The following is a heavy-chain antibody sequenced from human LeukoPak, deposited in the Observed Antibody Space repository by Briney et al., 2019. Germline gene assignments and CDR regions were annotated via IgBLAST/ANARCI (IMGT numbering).Heavy chain of an antibody. CDR2: IYYSGST. CDR3: AREVGQWLAEIDY. Sequence: PSETLSLTCTVSGGSVSSGSYYWSWIRQPPGKGLEWIGYIYYSGSTYYNPSLKSRVTISVDTSKNQFSLKLSSVTAADTAVYYCAREVGQWLAEIDYWGQGTLVTVSS. D-gene: IGHD6-19*01. V-gene: IGHV4-61*01. J-gene: IGHJ4*02. CDR1: GGSVSSGSYY.